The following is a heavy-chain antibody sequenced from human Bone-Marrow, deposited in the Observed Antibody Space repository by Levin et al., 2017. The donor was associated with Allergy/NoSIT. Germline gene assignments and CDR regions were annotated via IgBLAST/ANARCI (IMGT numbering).Heavy chain of an antibody. CDR1: GDSISSSSTSY. Sequence: GSLRLSCTVSGDSISSSSTSYWGWIRQAPGKGLDWIGNIYFTGSTDYSPSIRSQFTISIDTSKNQFSLRLTAVTAADTAIYYCARLYCDGDCHPGYCDSWGQGTPVIVSS. CDR2: IYFTGST. V-gene: IGHV4-39*01. J-gene: IGHJ4*02. CDR3: ARLYCDGDCHPGYCDS. D-gene: IGHD2-21*02.